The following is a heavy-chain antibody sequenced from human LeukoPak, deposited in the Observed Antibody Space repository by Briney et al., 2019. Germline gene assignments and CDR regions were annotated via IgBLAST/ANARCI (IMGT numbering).Heavy chain of an antibody. V-gene: IGHV3-72*01. CDR3: ARTPLSWFGDCRLPGAVDY. CDR2: IRSKPNSYTT. J-gene: IGHJ4*02. Sequence: GGSLRLSCAASGFTFSDHYMDWVRQAPGKGLEWVGRIRSKPNSYTTEYAASVKGRFTISRDDSKNSLFLQMSSLKNEDTAVYYCARTPLSWFGDCRLPGAVDYWGQGTLVTVSS. CDR1: GFTFSDHY. D-gene: IGHD3-10*01.